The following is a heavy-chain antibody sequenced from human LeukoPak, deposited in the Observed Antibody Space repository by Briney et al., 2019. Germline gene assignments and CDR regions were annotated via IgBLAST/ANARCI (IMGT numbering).Heavy chain of an antibody. D-gene: IGHD3-22*01. CDR3: ARGPYSYDSSGAFDI. J-gene: IGHJ3*02. V-gene: IGHV4-4*02. CDR1: GSSISSSNW. CDR2: IYHSGST. Sequence: SETLSLTCAVSGSSISSSNWWSWVRQPPGKGLEWIGEIYHSGSTNYNPSLKSRVTISVDTSKNQFSLKLSSVTAADTAVYFCARGPYSYDSSGAFDIWGQGTMVTVSS.